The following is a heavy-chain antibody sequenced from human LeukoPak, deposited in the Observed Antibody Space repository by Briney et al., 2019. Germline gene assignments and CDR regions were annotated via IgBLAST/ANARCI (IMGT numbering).Heavy chain of an antibody. CDR1: GFTFGDYA. V-gene: IGHV3-49*04. J-gene: IGHJ4*02. CDR2: ISSQAYGCTP. Sequence: GGSLRLSCAASGFTFGDYATTWVRQAPGKGLEWVGFISSQAYGCTPEYAAAVKGRFTISREDTKSIAYLQMNSLKTEDTAVYYCTRDQTPYYWGQGTLVTVSS. CDR3: TRDQTPYY.